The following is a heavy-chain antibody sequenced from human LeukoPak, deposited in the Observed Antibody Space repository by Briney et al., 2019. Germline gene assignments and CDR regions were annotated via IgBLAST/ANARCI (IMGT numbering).Heavy chain of an antibody. V-gene: IGHV3-11*01. CDR3: ARGAQLELSDYHYGMDV. CDR2: ISISGTTT. CDR1: GFIFSDFY. D-gene: IGHD1-1*01. J-gene: IGHJ6*02. Sequence: GGSLRLSCAASGFIFSDFYMGWIRQAPGKGLEWVSYISISGTTTNYADSVKGRFTISRDDARNSLYLQMNSLRADDTAVYFCARGAQLELSDYHYGMDVWGQGTTVTVSS.